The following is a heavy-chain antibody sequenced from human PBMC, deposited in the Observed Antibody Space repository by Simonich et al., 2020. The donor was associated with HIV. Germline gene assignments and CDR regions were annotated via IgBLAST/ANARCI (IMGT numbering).Heavy chain of an antibody. V-gene: IGHV4-34*01. CDR3: AREVGYYPPQLEENNAFDV. CDR1: GGSFSGYY. Sequence: QVQLQQWGAGLLKPWETLSLTCAVYGGSFSGYYWTWIRQPPGKGLEWIGEITYSGRPNNNPSLKSRVTISVDTSKKQFSLKLTSVTAADTAIYFCAREVGYYPPQLEENNAFDVWGQGTMVTVSS. J-gene: IGHJ3*01. D-gene: IGHD2-8*01. CDR2: ITYSGRP.